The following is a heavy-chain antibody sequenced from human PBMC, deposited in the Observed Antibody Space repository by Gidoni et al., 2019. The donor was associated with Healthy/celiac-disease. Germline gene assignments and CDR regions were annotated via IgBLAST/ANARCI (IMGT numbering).Heavy chain of an antibody. D-gene: IGHD5-18*01. V-gene: IGHV3-23*01. CDR1: GFTFRRYS. J-gene: IGHJ4*02. CDR2: ISGSGGRT. CDR3: AKDVTAMARTGYFDY. Sequence: VHLLESGGGLVPPGGSLRLSCAASGFTFRRYSMRWVRQAPGKGLEWVSAISGSGGRTYYADSVKGRFTISRDNSKNTLYLQMNSLRAEDTAVYYCAKDVTAMARTGYFDYWGQGTLVTVSS.